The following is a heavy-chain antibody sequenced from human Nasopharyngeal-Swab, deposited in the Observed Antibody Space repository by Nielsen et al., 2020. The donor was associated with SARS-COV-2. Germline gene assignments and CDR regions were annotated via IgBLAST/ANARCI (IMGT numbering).Heavy chain of an antibody. Sequence: GESLKISCAASGFTFSAYAMAWVRQAPGKGLEWVSTISASGANTHYADSVGGRFAISRDNSKNTLYLQMDSLRAEDTALYFCVKDVGTTIFDYWGQGTPVTVSS. D-gene: IGHD1-7*01. CDR3: VKDVGTTIFDY. V-gene: IGHV3-23*01. J-gene: IGHJ4*02. CDR2: ISASGANT. CDR1: GFTFSAYA.